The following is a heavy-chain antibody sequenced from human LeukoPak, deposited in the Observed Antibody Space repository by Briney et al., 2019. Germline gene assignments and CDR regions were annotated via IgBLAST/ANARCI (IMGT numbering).Heavy chain of an antibody. CDR2: INHSGST. Sequence: KPSETLSLTCAVYGGSFSGYYWSWLRQPPGKGLEWIGEINHSGSTNYNPSLKSRVTISVDTSKNQFSLKLRSVTAADTAVYYCASTERCSTTCPLDYWGQGTLVTVSS. D-gene: IGHD2-2*01. J-gene: IGHJ4*02. V-gene: IGHV4-34*01. CDR3: ASTERCSTTCPLDY. CDR1: GGSFSGYY.